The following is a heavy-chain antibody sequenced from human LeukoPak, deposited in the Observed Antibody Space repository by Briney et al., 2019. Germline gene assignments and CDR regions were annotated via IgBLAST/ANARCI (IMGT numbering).Heavy chain of an antibody. J-gene: IGHJ5*02. CDR1: GFTFSSYA. V-gene: IGHV3-23*01. Sequence: GGSLRPSCAASGFTFSSYAMSWVRQAPGKGLEWVSAISGSGGSTYYADSVKGRFTISRDNSKNTLYLQMNSLRADDTAVYYCAKARVGATYLFDPWGQGALVTVSS. D-gene: IGHD1-26*01. CDR2: ISGSGGST. CDR3: AKARVGATYLFDP.